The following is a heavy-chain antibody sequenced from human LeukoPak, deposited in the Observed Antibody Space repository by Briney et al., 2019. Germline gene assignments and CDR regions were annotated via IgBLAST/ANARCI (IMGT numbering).Heavy chain of an antibody. Sequence: QTGGSLRLSCAASGFTFSSYAMSWVRQAPGKGLEWVSAISGSGGSTYYADSVKGRFTISRDNSKNTLYLQMNSLRAEDTAVYYCAKTYSSSWLRSGTIDYWGQGTLVTVSS. J-gene: IGHJ4*02. D-gene: IGHD6-13*01. CDR1: GFTFSSYA. CDR2: ISGSGGST. CDR3: AKTYSSSWLRSGTIDY. V-gene: IGHV3-23*01.